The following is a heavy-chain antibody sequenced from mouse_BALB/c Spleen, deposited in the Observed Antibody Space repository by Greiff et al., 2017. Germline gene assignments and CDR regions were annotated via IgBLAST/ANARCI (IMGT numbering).Heavy chain of an antibody. CDR3: ATMITTRGRLDY. CDR2: IDPYYGGT. D-gene: IGHD2-4*01. V-gene: IGHV1S135*01. J-gene: IGHJ2*01. Sequence: EVQLQQSGAELVRPGSSVKISCKASGYSFTGYNMNWVKQSNGKSLEWIGNIDPYYGGTSYNQKFKGKATLTVDKSSSTAYMQLKSLTSEDSAVYYCATMITTRGRLDYWGQGTTLTVSS. CDR1: GYSFTGYN.